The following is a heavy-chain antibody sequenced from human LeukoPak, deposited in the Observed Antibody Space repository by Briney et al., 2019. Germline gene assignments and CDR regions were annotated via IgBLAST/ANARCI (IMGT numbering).Heavy chain of an antibody. CDR3: AKGSLGSWYYFDY. CDR2: FGRSGSDT. V-gene: IGHV3-23*01. CDR1: GFTFGTSA. D-gene: IGHD6-13*01. Sequence: GGSLRLSCAASGFTFGTSAMSWVRQAPGKGPEWVSTFGRSGSDTYYSDSVKGRFTIFRDNSRNTLYLQMNSLRDEDTAVYYCAKGSLGSWYYFDYWGQGTLVTVSS. J-gene: IGHJ4*02.